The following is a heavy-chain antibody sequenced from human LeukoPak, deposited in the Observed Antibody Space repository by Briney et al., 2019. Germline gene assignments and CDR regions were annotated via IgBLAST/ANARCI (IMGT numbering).Heavy chain of an antibody. CDR1: GFTFRGYW. CDR2: ISGSGGST. V-gene: IGHV3-23*01. CDR3: AKDVPAFYYDSSGYPIFDY. Sequence: GGSLRLSCAASGFTFRGYWMMWVRQAPGKGLEWVSGISGSGGSTYYADSVKGRFTISRDNSKNTLYLQMNSLRAEDTAVYYCAKDVPAFYYDSSGYPIFDYWGQGTLVTVSS. D-gene: IGHD3-22*01. J-gene: IGHJ4*02.